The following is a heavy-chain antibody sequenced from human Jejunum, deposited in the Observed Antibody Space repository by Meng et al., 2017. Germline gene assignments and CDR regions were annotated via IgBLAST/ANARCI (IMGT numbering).Heavy chain of an antibody. D-gene: IGHD1-26*01. CDR1: GFTGGSNY. CDR3: ARWSGSHFDY. V-gene: IGHV3-53*01. CDR2: IYRGGTT. J-gene: IGHJ4*02. Sequence: VRLVGAGGGLIRPGGSLRCCGAASGFTGGSNYISWVRQAPRKGLECVSVIYRGGTTYYSDSVKGRFTISRDNSMNTVYLQMNSLRVEDTAVYYCARWSGSHFDYWGQGMLVTVSS.